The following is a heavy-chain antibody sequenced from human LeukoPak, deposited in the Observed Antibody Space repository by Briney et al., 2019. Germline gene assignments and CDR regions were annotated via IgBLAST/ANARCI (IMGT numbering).Heavy chain of an antibody. V-gene: IGHV1-2*02. CDR2: INPNSGGT. CDR1: GYTFTGYY. D-gene: IGHD6-19*01. Sequence: GASVKVSCKASGYTFTGYYMHWVRQAPGQGLEWMGWINPNSGGTNYAQKFQGRVTMTRDTSISTAYMELSRLRSDDTAVYYCARVSYSSDWYKSDYWGQGTLVTVSS. J-gene: IGHJ4*02. CDR3: ARVSYSSDWYKSDY.